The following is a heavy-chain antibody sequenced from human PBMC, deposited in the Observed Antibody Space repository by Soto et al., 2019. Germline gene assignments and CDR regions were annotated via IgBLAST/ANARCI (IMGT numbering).Heavy chain of an antibody. V-gene: IGHV6-1*01. CDR3: ARGRFTAFGI. J-gene: IGHJ3*02. D-gene: IGHD3-3*01. CDR1: GDSVSSNSVA. CDR2: TYYRSKWYN. Sequence: QVQLQQSGPGLVKPSQTLSLTCAISGDSVSSNSVAWNWIRQSPSRGLEWLGRTYYRSKWYNDYGVTVKGRITINPNTSKNQFSLQLNSLTPEDTAVYYCARGRFTAFGIWGQGTMVTVSS.